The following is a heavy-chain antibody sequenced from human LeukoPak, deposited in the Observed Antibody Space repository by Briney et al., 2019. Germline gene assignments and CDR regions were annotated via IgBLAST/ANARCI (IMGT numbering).Heavy chain of an antibody. CDR2: ISSSGSTI. Sequence: GGSLRLSCAASGFTFSAYYMSWIRQAPGKGLEWVSYISSSGSTIYYADSVKGRFTISRDNAKNSLYLQMNSLRAEDTAVYYCARVGYYDFWSGYQDDDAFDIWGQGTMVTVSS. CDR1: GFTFSAYY. CDR3: ARVGYYDFWSGYQDDDAFDI. D-gene: IGHD3-3*01. V-gene: IGHV3-11*01. J-gene: IGHJ3*02.